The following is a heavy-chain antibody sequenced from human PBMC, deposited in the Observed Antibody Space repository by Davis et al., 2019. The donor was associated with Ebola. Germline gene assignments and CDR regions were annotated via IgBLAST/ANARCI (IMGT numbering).Heavy chain of an antibody. CDR1: GFTFSSYG. Sequence: PGGSLRLSCAASGFTFSSYGMHWVRQAPGKGLEWVAIISFDGSNKYYADSVKGRFTISRDNSKNTLYLQMNSLRAEDTAVYYCATTGATPYYYGMDVWGQGTTVTVSS. CDR3: ATTGATPYYYGMDV. CDR2: ISFDGSNK. J-gene: IGHJ6*02. D-gene: IGHD1-26*01. V-gene: IGHV3-33*05.